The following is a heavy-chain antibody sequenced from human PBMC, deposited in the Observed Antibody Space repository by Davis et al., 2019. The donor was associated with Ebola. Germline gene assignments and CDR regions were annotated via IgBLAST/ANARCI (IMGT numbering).Heavy chain of an antibody. Sequence: PSETLSLTCTVSGGSISSYYWSWIRQPPGKGLEWIGYIYYSGSTNYNPSLKSRVTISVDTSKNQFSLKLSSVTAADTAVYYCASLRRGTSGWYEGRYYFDYWGQGTLVTVSS. J-gene: IGHJ4*02. V-gene: IGHV4-59*01. CDR3: ASLRRGTSGWYEGRYYFDY. CDR1: GGSISSYY. CDR2: IYYSGST. D-gene: IGHD6-19*01.